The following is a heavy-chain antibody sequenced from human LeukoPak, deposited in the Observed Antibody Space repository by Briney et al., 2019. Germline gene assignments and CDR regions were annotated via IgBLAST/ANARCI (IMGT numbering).Heavy chain of an antibody. Sequence: GGSLRPSCAASGFTFSSYSMNWVRQAPGKGLEWVSYISSSDSSIYYADSVKGRFTISRDNAKNSLYLQMNSLRAEDTAVYYCATYGSGSYYYHGVDVWGQGTTVTVSS. CDR2: ISSSDSSI. CDR3: ATYGSGSYYYHGVDV. D-gene: IGHD3-10*01. CDR1: GFTFSSYS. J-gene: IGHJ6*02. V-gene: IGHV3-48*04.